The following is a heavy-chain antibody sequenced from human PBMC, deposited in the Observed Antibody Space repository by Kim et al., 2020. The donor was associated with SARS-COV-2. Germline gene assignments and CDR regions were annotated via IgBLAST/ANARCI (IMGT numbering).Heavy chain of an antibody. D-gene: IGHD3-10*01. CDR3: VRLKTIAREPRTNVDYY. J-gene: IGHJ6*01. CDR1: GYIFANYW. V-gene: IGHV5-51*01. CDR2: IYPGDSDT. Sequence: GESLKISRKASGYIFANYWLGWVRQMPGRGLEWMGTIYPGDSDTKYSPSFEGQVTISVDKSTTTAYLQWRSLKASDTATFYCVRLKTIAREPRTNVDYY.